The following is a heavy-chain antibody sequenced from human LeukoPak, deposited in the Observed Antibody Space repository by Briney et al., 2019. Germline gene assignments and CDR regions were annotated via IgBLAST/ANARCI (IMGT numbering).Heavy chain of an antibody. CDR1: GFTFSSYA. Sequence: GGSLRLSCAASGFTFSSYAMSWVRQAPGKGLEWVSAISGSGGSTYYADSVKGRFTISRDNSKNTLYLQMNSLRAEDTAVYYCALRSSGSNWFDPWGQGTLVTVSS. D-gene: IGHD3-22*01. CDR2: ISGSGGST. J-gene: IGHJ5*02. CDR3: ALRSSGSNWFDP. V-gene: IGHV3-23*01.